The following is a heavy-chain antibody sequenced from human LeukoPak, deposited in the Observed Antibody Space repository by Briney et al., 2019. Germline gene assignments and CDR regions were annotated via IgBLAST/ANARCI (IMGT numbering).Heavy chain of an antibody. CDR2: ISSSGSTI. Sequence: GGSLRLSCAAAGFTFSDYYMSWLPQAPGKGLEGVSYISSSGSTIYYPAPVKGRFTFTRDNAENSLYLQMNSLRAEDTAVYYCARVSFGVVTPAFDYWGQGTLVTVSS. J-gene: IGHJ4*02. V-gene: IGHV3-11*04. CDR1: GFTFSDYY. CDR3: ARVSFGVVTPAFDY. D-gene: IGHD3-3*01.